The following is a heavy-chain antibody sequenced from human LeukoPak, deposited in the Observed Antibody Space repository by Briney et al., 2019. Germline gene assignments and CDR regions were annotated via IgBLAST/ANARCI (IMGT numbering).Heavy chain of an antibody. Sequence: SQTLSLTCTVSGGSISSGGYYWSWIRQPPGKGLEWIGYIYHSGSTYYNPSLKSRVTISVDRSKNQFSLKLSSVTAADTAVYYCARVRVDTAMVTRGFDYWGQGTLVTVSS. CDR1: GGSISSGGYY. D-gene: IGHD5-18*01. CDR3: ARVRVDTAMVTRGFDY. V-gene: IGHV4-30-2*01. CDR2: IYHSGST. J-gene: IGHJ4*02.